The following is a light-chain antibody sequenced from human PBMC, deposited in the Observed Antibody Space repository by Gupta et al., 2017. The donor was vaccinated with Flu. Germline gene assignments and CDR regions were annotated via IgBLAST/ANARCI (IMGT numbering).Light chain of an antibody. CDR1: QGISSW. CDR2: AAS. CDR3: QQDNSPFT. V-gene: IGKV1-12*01. J-gene: IGKJ4*01. Sequence: DIQMTQSPSSVSASVGDRVTITWRASQGISSWLAWYQQKPGKAPKLLIYAASRLQSGVPSRFSGSGYGKDFTLTSSRRQHEDFANYYGQQDNSPFTFGGGTKVEIK.